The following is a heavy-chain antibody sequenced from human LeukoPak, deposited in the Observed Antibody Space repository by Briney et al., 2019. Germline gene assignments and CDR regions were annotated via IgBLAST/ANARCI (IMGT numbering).Heavy chain of an antibody. D-gene: IGHD4-17*01. CDR3: AREKYGDALAPIDY. Sequence: ASVKVSCKASGGTFSSYAISWVRQAPGQGLEWMGGIIPIFGTANYAQKFQGRVTITTDESTSTAYMELSSLRSEDTAVYYCAREKYGDALAPIDYWGQGTLVTVSS. J-gene: IGHJ4*02. V-gene: IGHV1-69*05. CDR1: GGTFSSYA. CDR2: IIPIFGTA.